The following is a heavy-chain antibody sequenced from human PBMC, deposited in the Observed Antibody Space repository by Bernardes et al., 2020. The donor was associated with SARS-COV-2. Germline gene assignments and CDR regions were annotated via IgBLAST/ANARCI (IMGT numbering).Heavy chain of an antibody. CDR2: IYFGGST. Sequence: SETLSLTCTVSGGSISGSSYYWGWIRQPPGKGLEWIGSIYFGGSTYYNPSLKSRVTMSVDTSKNQFSLKLSSVTAADTAVYYCARPLTIFGVPGNDYWGQGTLVTVSS. CDR1: GGSISGSSYY. D-gene: IGHD3-3*01. V-gene: IGHV4-39*01. J-gene: IGHJ4*02. CDR3: ARPLTIFGVPGNDY.